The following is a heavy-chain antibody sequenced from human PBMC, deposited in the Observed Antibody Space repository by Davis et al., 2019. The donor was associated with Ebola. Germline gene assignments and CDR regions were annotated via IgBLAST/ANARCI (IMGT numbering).Heavy chain of an antibody. J-gene: IGHJ4*02. V-gene: IGHV1-3*01. CDR3: ARATFGYNSGWYADY. D-gene: IGHD6-19*01. CDR1: GFTLSNYA. Sequence: SVNVSCKASGFTLSNYAIHWVRQAPGQRLEWMGWVHGGKGNTKYSQRFQDRVTITTDTSASTAYLDLSSLRSDDTAVFYCARATFGYNSGWYADYWGQGTLVTVSS. CDR2: VHGGKGNT.